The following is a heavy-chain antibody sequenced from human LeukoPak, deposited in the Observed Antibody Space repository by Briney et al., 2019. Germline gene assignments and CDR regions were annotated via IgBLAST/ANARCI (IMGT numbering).Heavy chain of an antibody. Sequence: SETLSLTCTVSGGSISSSSYYWGWIRQPPGKGLDWIGSIYYSGSTYYNPSLKSRFTISVDTSKSQFSLKLSSVTAADTAVYYCVNYYDSSDYQQPNHFDYWGQGTLVTVSS. CDR3: VNYYDSSDYQQPNHFDY. CDR2: IYYSGST. CDR1: GGSISSSSYY. D-gene: IGHD3-22*01. V-gene: IGHV4-39*01. J-gene: IGHJ4*02.